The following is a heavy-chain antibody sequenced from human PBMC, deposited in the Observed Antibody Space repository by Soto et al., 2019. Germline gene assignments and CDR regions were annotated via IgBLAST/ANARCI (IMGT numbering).Heavy chain of an antibody. CDR2: ISGSGGST. Sequence: GGSLRLSCAAPGFTFCSYALSWVPRAPGNGLEWVSAISGSGGSTYYADSVKGRFTISRDNSKNTLYLQMNSLRAEDTAVYYCAKEGRGGSGSYYNDYFDYWGQGT. CDR3: AKEGRGGSGSYYNDYFDY. J-gene: IGHJ4*02. V-gene: IGHV3-23*01. CDR1: GFTFCSYA. D-gene: IGHD3-10*01.